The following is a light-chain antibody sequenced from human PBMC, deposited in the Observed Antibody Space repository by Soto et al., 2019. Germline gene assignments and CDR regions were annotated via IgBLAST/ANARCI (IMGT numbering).Light chain of an antibody. CDR2: DAS. CDR3: QPYHTYSSMYT. CDR1: QSISSW. V-gene: IGKV1-5*01. Sequence: DIQMTQSPSTLSASVGDRVTITCRASQSISSWLAWYQQKPGKAPKLLIYDASRLESGVPSRFSGSGSGTESTLTISSLQPDDFATYYCQPYHTYSSMYTFGQGTKLEIK. J-gene: IGKJ2*01.